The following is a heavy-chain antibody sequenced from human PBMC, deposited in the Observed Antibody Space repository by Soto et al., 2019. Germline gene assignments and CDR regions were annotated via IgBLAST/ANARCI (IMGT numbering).Heavy chain of an antibody. CDR1: GGTFNMYA. CDR2: IIPIFDTP. V-gene: IGHV1-69*01. J-gene: IGHJ4*02. Sequence: QVQLVQSGAEVRKPGSAVRVSCKASGGTFNMYAMNWVRQAPGQGLEWMAGIIPIFDTPRYSQQFQGRVTNTVDESTGTAYMELSSLGSEDKAIYYCARSIGSGGVIGGFDYWGEGTLVTVAS. CDR3: ARSIGSGGVIGGFDY. D-gene: IGHD3-16*02.